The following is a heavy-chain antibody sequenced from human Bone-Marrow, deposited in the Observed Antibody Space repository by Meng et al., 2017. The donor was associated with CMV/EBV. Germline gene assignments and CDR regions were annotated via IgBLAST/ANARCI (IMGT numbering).Heavy chain of an antibody. D-gene: IGHD3-3*01. Sequence: SETLSLTCAVYGGSFSGYYWSWIRQPPGKGLEWIGEINHSGSTNYNPSLKSRVTISVDTSKNQFSLKLSSVTAADTAVYYCACKKPRDVLRFLEWKNNWFDPWGQGTLVTFSS. V-gene: IGHV4-34*01. J-gene: IGHJ5*02. CDR2: INHSGST. CDR1: GGSFSGYY. CDR3: ACKKPRDVLRFLEWKNNWFDP.